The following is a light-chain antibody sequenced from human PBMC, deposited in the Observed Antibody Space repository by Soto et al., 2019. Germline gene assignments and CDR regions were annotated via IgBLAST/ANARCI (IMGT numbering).Light chain of an antibody. CDR3: SSYTRSNTLV. V-gene: IGLV2-14*01. CDR2: EVT. CDR1: SSDVGAFNY. J-gene: IGLJ2*01. Sequence: QSALTQPASVSGTPGQSITISCTGTSSDVGAFNYVSWYQQHPGKAPKLMISEVTHRPSGISNRFSGSKSDNTASLTISGLQAEDEANYYCSSYTRSNTLVFGGGTKLTVL.